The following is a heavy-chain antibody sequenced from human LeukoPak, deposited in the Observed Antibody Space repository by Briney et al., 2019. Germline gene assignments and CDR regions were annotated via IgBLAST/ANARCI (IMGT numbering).Heavy chain of an antibody. Sequence: ASVKVSCEASGYTFTSYGISWVRQAPGQGLEWMGWISAYNGNTNYAQKLQGRVTMTTDTSTSTAYMELRSLRSDDTAVYYCARDVVPYCSGGSCYGWFDPWGQGTLVTVPS. CDR1: GYTFTSYG. D-gene: IGHD2-15*01. J-gene: IGHJ5*02. V-gene: IGHV1-18*01. CDR3: ARDVVPYCSGGSCYGWFDP. CDR2: ISAYNGNT.